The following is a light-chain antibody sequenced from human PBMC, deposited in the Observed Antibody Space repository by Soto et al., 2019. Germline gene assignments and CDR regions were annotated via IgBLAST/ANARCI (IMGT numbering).Light chain of an antibody. V-gene: IGKV4-1*01. J-gene: IGKJ3*01. CDR2: WAS. CDR1: QSVLYSSNNKNY. Sequence: DIVMTQSPDSLAVSLGERATINCKSSQSVLYSSNNKNYLAWYQQKPGQPPKLLIYWASTRESGVPDRFSGSGSGTDFTLPISSLQAQDVAVYYCQQYYSTPFTVGPGTKVDN. CDR3: QQYYSTPFT.